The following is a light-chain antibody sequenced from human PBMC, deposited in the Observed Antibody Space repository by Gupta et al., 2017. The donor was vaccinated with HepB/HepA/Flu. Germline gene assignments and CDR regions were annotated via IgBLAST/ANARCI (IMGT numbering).Light chain of an antibody. J-gene: IGLJ1*01. CDR1: ILRNYY. CDR3: NSRVTGNNHYV. CDR2: GKN. V-gene: IGLV3-19*01. Sequence: SSDLTQDPAVALALGQTVTITCQGDILRNYYASCYLPKPGQAPVLVSYGKNRRRSGIPDRFSGSSSGSTASLTITGAQAEDEADYYCNSRVTGNNHYVFGSGTKVTVL.